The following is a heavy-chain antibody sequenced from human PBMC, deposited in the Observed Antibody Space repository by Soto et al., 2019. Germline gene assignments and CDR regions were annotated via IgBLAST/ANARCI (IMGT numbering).Heavy chain of an antibody. CDR3: VRGSSPVGGRDGYKSFDY. V-gene: IGHV4-34*01. Sequence: SETLSLTCAVYGGSFSGYYCSWIRQPPWKGLEWIGEINHSGSTNYNPSLKSRVTISVDTSKNQFSLKLSSVTAADTAVYYCVRGSSPVGGRDGYKSFDYWGQGTLVTVCS. D-gene: IGHD5-12*01. CDR1: GGSFSGYY. CDR2: INHSGST. J-gene: IGHJ4*02.